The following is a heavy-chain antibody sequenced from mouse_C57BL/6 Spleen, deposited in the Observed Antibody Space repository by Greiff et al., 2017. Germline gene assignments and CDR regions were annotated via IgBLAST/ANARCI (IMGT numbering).Heavy chain of an antibody. CDR3: ARDYGSSWAWFAY. D-gene: IGHD1-1*01. V-gene: IGHV1-81*01. J-gene: IGHJ3*01. Sequence: VQLQQSGAELARPGASVKLSCKASGYTFTSYGISWVKQRTGQGLEWIGEIYPRSGNTYYNEKFKGKATLTADKSSSTAYMELRSLTSEDSAVYFCARDYGSSWAWFAYWGQGTLVTVSA. CDR1: GYTFTSYG. CDR2: IYPRSGNT.